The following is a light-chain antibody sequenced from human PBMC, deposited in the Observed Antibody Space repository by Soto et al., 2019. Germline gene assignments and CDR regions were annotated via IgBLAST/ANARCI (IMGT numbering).Light chain of an antibody. Sequence: QSVLTQPPSVSGAPGQRVTLSCTGNTSNLGAGYDVHWYQQLPGAAPKLVIFGNRNRPSGVLERFSGSKSGTSASLAITGLQAEDEADYYCQAYDYSLTASVFGGGTKLTVL. J-gene: IGLJ3*02. CDR1: TSNLGAGYD. CDR2: GNR. V-gene: IGLV1-40*01. CDR3: QAYDYSLTASV.